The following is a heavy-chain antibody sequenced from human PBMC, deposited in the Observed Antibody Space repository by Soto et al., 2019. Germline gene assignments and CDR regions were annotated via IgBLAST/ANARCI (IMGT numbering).Heavy chain of an antibody. CDR3: ARQEAVPGTPFDS. CDR1: GGSINGYY. Sequence: QERLQESGPGLVKPSETLSLTCSVSGGSINGYYWNWIRQPPGKGLEWLGNVYFSGSTHYNPALEALLTISVDTSKKQISLKVRSLTAAETAVYYCARQEAVPGTPFDSWGKGTLVSVSS. D-gene: IGHD6-19*01. J-gene: IGHJ4*02. CDR2: VYFSGST. V-gene: IGHV4-59*01.